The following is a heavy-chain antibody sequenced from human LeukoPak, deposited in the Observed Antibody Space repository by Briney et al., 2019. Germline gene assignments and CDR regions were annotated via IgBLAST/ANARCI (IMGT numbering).Heavy chain of an antibody. D-gene: IGHD1-1*01. Sequence: GGSLRLSCEASGFTVSSNHMSWVRQAPGKGLEWASVIYSGGSTDYADSVKGRFTISRDNSKNTLYLQMNSLRAEDTAVYYCARGPAGYNWGQGTLVTFSS. CDR2: IYSGGST. CDR1: GFTVSSNH. CDR3: ARGPAGYN. V-gene: IGHV3-53*01. J-gene: IGHJ4*02.